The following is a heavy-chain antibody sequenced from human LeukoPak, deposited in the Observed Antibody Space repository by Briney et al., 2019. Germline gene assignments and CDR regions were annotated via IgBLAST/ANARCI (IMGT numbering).Heavy chain of an antibody. D-gene: IGHD4-11*01. V-gene: IGHV1-24*01. CDR1: GHTLSALT. J-gene: IGHJ4*02. CDR3: ATEMTSVVPDY. Sequence: ASVKVSCKVSGHTLSALTMHWVRQAPGNGVEWMGGFDPENDESIYARKFRGRLTMTEDTSTDTAYMELSSLRSEDTAVYFCATEMTSVVPDYWGQGTLVTVSS. CDR2: FDPENDES.